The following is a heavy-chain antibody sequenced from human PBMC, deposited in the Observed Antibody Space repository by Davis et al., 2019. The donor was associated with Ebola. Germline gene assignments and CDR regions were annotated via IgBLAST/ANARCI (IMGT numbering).Heavy chain of an antibody. CDR3: ARLTGIPFDP. CDR2: IIPILGIA. V-gene: IGHV1-69*02. D-gene: IGHD1-20*01. J-gene: IGHJ5*02. CDR1: GDTFSTYT. Sequence: AASVKVSCKASGDTFSTYTFTWVRQAPGQGLECMGRIIPILGIANYAQKFQGRVTITADKSTSTAYMELSSLRSEDTAVYYCARLTGIPFDPWGQGTLVTVSS.